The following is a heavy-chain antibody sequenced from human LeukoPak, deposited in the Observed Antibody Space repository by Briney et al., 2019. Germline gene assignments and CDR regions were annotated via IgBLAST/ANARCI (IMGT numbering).Heavy chain of an antibody. CDR1: GFTFSSDA. CDR2: ISFDGSKK. D-gene: IGHD1-26*01. CDR3: AKDLATKYSLDY. J-gene: IGHJ4*02. Sequence: PGGSLRLSCAASGFTFSSDAMHWVRQAPGKGLEWVAFISFDGSKKHFADSVKGRFTISRDNSKNTLYLQMNSLRAEDTAVYYCAKDLATKYSLDYWGQGTLVTVSS. V-gene: IGHV3-30*18.